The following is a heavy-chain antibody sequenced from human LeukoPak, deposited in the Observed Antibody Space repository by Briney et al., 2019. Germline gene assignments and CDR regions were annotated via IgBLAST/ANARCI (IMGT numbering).Heavy chain of an antibody. Sequence: GESLKISCKGSGYSFTSYWIGWVRQMPGKGLEWMGIIYPGDSDTRYSPSFQGQVTISADKSISTAYLQWSSLKASDTAMYYCARLGVVEPAAIDWFDPWGQGTLVTVSS. CDR3: ARLGVVEPAAIDWFDP. CDR2: IYPGDSDT. V-gene: IGHV5-51*01. J-gene: IGHJ5*02. D-gene: IGHD2-2*01. CDR1: GYSFTSYW.